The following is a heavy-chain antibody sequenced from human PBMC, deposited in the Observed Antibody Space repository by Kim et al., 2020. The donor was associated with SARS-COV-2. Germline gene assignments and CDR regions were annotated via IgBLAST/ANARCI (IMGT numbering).Heavy chain of an antibody. V-gene: IGHV4-34*01. CDR1: GGSFSGYY. CDR2: INHSGST. D-gene: IGHD3-16*01. J-gene: IGHJ6*01. CDR3: SSGAAGAIRSWYCYVDF. Sequence: SETLSLTCAVSGGSFSGYYWCWVLQPPGTGLEWVWDINHSGSTNYNSTLTSRSTITVDISQNKVSLNLSSLTAAATAVSFYSSGAAGAIRSWYCYVDFWG.